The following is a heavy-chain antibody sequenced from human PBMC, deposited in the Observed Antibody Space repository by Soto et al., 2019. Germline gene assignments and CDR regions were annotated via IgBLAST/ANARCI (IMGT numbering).Heavy chain of an antibody. CDR2: MNPNSGNT. V-gene: IGHV1-8*01. CDR1: GYTFTSYD. CDR3: ARWGYCSGGSCYLYYYYYYGMDV. Sequence: ASVKVSCKASGYTFTSYDINWVRQATGQGLEWMGWMNPNSGNTGYAQKFQGRVTMTRNTSISTAYMELSSLRSEDTAVYYCARWGYCSGGSCYLYYYYYYGMDVWGQGTTVTVSS. D-gene: IGHD2-15*01. J-gene: IGHJ6*02.